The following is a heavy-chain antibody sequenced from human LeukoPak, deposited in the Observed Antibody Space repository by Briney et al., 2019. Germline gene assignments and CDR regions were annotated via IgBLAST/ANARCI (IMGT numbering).Heavy chain of an antibody. CDR3: ARDSAAAGGLVD. CDR1: GGSVSDYY. J-gene: IGHJ4*02. CDR2: IYTSGST. V-gene: IGHV4-4*07. Sequence: PSETLSPTCTVSGGSVSDYYWSWIRQPAGKGLEWIGRIYTSGSTNYNPSLKSRVTISVDTSRNQFSLKLSSVTAADTAVYYCARDSAAAGGLVDWGQGTLVTVSS. D-gene: IGHD6-13*01.